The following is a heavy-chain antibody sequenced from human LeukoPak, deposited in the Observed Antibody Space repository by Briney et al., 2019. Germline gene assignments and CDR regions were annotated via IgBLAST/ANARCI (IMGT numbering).Heavy chain of an antibody. J-gene: IGHJ6*02. CDR1: GGSISSYY. D-gene: IGHD2-2*01. V-gene: IGHV4-59*08. CDR3: ARRPGYCSSTSCYGDYYGMDV. CDR2: IYYSGST. Sequence: SETLSLTCTVSGGSISSYYWSWIRQPPGKGLEWIGYIYYSGSTNYNPSLKSRVTVSVDTSKNQFSLKLSSVTAADTAVYYCARRPGYCSSTSCYGDYYGMDVWGQGTTVTVSS.